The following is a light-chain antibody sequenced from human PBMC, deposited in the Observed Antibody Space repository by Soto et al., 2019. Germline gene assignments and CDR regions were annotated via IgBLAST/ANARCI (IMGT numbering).Light chain of an antibody. Sequence: QSVLTQPPSVSGAPGQRVTIPCTGSSSNIGAGFDVHWYQQLPGTAPKLLIYLNSNRPSGVPDRFSGSKSGTSASLAITGLQAEDEADYYCQSYDSSLSGSVFGGGTKVTVL. CDR3: QSYDSSLSGSV. CDR1: SSNIGAGFD. J-gene: IGLJ2*01. CDR2: LNS. V-gene: IGLV1-40*01.